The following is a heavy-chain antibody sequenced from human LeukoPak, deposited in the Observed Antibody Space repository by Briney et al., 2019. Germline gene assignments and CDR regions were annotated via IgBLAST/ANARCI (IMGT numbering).Heavy chain of an antibody. V-gene: IGHV1-2*02. CDR3: ATITVAGTSLQH. J-gene: IGHJ1*01. CDR1: AYTFTVYY. Sequence: ASVTVSFTSSAYTFTVYYMHWVRQAPGPGLERMGLINPNRGGTNYAQKFEGRVTMTRATSISTAYMALSRLRSDDTAMYYCATITVAGTSLQHWGQGTLVTVSS. CDR2: INPNRGGT. D-gene: IGHD6-19*01.